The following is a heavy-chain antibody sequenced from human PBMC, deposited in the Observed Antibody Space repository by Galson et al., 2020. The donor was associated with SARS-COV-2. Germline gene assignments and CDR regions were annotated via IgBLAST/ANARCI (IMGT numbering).Heavy chain of an antibody. CDR2: ISSSSSYI. V-gene: IGHV3-21*01. Sequence: GGSLRLSCAASGFTFSSYSMNWVRQAPGKGLEWVSSISSSSSYIYYADSVKGRFTISRDNAKNSLYLQMNSLRAEDTAVYYCARRGRYNFWSGDVRGTRGYYYYGMDVWGQGTTVTVSS. D-gene: IGHD3-3*01. CDR3: ARRGRYNFWSGDVRGTRGYYYYGMDV. CDR1: GFTFSSYS. J-gene: IGHJ6*02.